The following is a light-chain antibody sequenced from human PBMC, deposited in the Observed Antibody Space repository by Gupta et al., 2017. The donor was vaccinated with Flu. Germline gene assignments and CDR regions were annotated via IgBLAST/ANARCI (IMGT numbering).Light chain of an antibody. CDR2: KAS. Sequence: DIQITQSPSTLSASVGDRVTITCRVSQSISSWLAWHQQKPGKAPKLLIYKASILESGVPPRFSGSGSGTEFTLTISSLQPDDFATYYCQQYSAYSITFGGGTRVEI. J-gene: IGKJ4*01. CDR3: QQYSAYSIT. V-gene: IGKV1-5*03. CDR1: QSISSW.